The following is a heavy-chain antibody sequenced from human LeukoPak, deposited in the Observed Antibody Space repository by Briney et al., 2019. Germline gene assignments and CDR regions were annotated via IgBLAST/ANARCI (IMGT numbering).Heavy chain of an antibody. CDR2: INHSGST. D-gene: IGHD3-3*01. J-gene: IGHJ6*03. CDR1: GGSFSGYY. V-gene: IGHV4-34*01. CDR3: ARVFLDVNHLDFWSGYYPTKNYYYYYMDV. Sequence: PSETLSLTCAVYGGSFSGYYWSWIRQPPGKGLEWIGEINHSGSTNYNPSLKSRVTISVDTSKNQFSLKLSSVTAADTAVYYCARVFLDVNHLDFWSGYYPTKNYYYYYMDVWGKGTTVTVSS.